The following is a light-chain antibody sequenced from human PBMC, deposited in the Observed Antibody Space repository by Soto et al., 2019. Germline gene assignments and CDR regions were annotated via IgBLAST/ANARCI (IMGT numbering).Light chain of an antibody. Sequence: EIVLTQSRSTLSLSPGERAALSCRASQSVSSSDLAWYQQKPGQAPRLLIYGASSRATGIPDRFSGSGSGTDFTLTISRLEPEDFAVYYCQQYGSSPQWLAFGGGTKVEIK. J-gene: IGKJ4*01. CDR3: QQYGSSPQWLA. CDR2: GAS. CDR1: QSVSSSD. V-gene: IGKV3-20*01.